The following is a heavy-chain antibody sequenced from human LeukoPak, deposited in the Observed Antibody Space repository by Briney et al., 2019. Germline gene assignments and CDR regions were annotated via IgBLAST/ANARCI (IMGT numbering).Heavy chain of an antibody. CDR2: INPSGGST. Sequence: ASVKVSCKASGYTFTSYYMHWVRQAPGQGLEWMGIINPSGGSTSYAQKFQGRVTMTRDTSTSTVYMELSSLRSEYTAVYYCARSYYYDSSGYRRLDYWGQGTLVTVSS. V-gene: IGHV1-46*01. CDR1: GYTFTSYY. D-gene: IGHD3-22*01. CDR3: ARSYYYDSSGYRRLDY. J-gene: IGHJ4*02.